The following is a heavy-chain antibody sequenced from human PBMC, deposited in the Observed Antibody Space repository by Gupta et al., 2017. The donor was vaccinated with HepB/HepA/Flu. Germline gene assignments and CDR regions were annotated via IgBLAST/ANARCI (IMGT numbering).Heavy chain of an antibody. J-gene: IGHJ6*02. D-gene: IGHD2-8*01. CDR3: ARGGVLMVYAIPYYYYGMDV. V-gene: IGHV3-30-3*01. CDR1: AFTFISSA. Sequence: QVQLVESGGGVVQPGRSLRLSCAASAFTFISSAMHWVLPAPRQGLEWVAVISYDGSNKDYADSVKGRFTISRDNSKNTLYLQMNSLRAEDTAVYYCARGGVLMVYAIPYYYYGMDVWGQGTTVTVSS. CDR2: ISYDGSNK.